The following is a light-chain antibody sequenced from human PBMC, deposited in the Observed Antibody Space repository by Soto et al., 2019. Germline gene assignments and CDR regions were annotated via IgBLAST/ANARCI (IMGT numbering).Light chain of an antibody. J-gene: IGKJ1*01. Sequence: ETVLTQSPGTLSLSPGEGATLSCRASQSVSSSSLAWYQHRPGQAPRLLIYGASSRASGIPDRFSGSGSGTDFTLTISRLEPEDFAAYYCQQYGNSWTFGQGTKV. CDR1: QSVSSSS. CDR3: QQYGNSWT. V-gene: IGKV3-20*01. CDR2: GAS.